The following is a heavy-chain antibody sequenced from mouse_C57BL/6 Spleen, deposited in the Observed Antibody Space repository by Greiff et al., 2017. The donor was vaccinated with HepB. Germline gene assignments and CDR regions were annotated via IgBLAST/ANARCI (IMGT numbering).Heavy chain of an antibody. D-gene: IGHD2-4*01. Sequence: QVQLQHPGAELVMPGASVKLSCKASGYTFTSYWMHWVKQRPGQGLEWIGEIDPSDSYTNYNQKFKGKSTLTVDKSSSTAYMQLSSLTSEDSAVYYCARVGVYDYGYFDVWGTGTTVTVSS. CDR1: GYTFTSYW. CDR2: IDPSDSYT. J-gene: IGHJ1*03. CDR3: ARVGVYDYGYFDV. V-gene: IGHV1-69*01.